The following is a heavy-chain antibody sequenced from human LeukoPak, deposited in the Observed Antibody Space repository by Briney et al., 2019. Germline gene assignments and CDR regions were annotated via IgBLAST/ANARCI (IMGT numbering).Heavy chain of an antibody. Sequence: GGSLRLSCAASGFTFSTYATHWVRQAPGKGLEYVSAISSNGASTYYTNSVKGRFTISRDNSKNTLYLQMGSLRTEDLAVYYCARGGRGDAGDYWGQGTLVTVSS. D-gene: IGHD4-17*01. CDR3: ARGGRGDAGDY. CDR2: ISSNGAST. J-gene: IGHJ4*02. CDR1: GFTFSTYA. V-gene: IGHV3-64*01.